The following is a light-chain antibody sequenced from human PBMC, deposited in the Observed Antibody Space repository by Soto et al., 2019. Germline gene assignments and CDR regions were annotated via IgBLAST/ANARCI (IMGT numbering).Light chain of an antibody. CDR3: QQYNNWLGT. V-gene: IGKV3-15*01. CDR1: QSVSSN. CDR2: GAY. J-gene: IGKJ1*01. Sequence: EIVMTQSPATLSVSPGERATLSCRASQSVSSNLAWYQQKPGQAPRLLIYGAYTRATGIPARFSGSGSGTDFTLTISSLQSEDFAIYYCQQYNNWLGTFGHGTKVEIK.